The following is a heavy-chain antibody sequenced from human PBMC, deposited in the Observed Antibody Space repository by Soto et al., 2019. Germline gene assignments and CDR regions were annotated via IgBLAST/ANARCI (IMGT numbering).Heavy chain of an antibody. J-gene: IGHJ5*02. V-gene: IGHV4-31*03. Sequence: QVQLQESGPGLVKPSQTLSLTCTVSGGSISSGDYYWSWIRQHPGKGLEWIGYIYYSGSTYYNPSLKCRVTXSXDXXKDQFSLKLSSVTAADTAVYYCARWWSGSRQGFDPWGQGTLVTVSS. CDR3: ARWWSGSRQGFDP. D-gene: IGHD3-3*01. CDR1: GGSISSGDYY. CDR2: IYYSGST.